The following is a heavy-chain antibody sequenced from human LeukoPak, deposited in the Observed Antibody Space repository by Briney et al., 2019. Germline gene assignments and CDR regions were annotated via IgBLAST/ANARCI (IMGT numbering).Heavy chain of an antibody. Sequence: ASVKVSCKASGYSFSRYAMHWVRQAPGQRLEWMGWIKAANGNSECTQKFQGRVTITRDTSASTDYMELSSLRFEDTAVYFCARGQHATGWYVDLWGRGTLVTVSP. CDR1: GYSFSRYA. CDR3: ARGQHATGWYVDL. V-gene: IGHV1-3*01. D-gene: IGHD1-1*01. J-gene: IGHJ2*01. CDR2: IKAANGNS.